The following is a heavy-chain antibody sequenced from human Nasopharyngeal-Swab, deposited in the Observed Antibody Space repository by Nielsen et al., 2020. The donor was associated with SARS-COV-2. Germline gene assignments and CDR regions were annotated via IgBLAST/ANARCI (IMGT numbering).Heavy chain of an antibody. V-gene: IGHV7-4-1*02. Sequence: ASVKVSCKASGDTFTSYAMNWVRQDPGQGLEWMGWINTNTGNPTYAQGFTGRFVFSLDTSVSTAYLQISSLKAEDTAVYYCARARGQPHNYYYYGMDVWGQGTTVTVSS. CDR1: GDTFTSYA. CDR3: ARARGQPHNYYYYGMDV. CDR2: INTNTGNP. J-gene: IGHJ6*02.